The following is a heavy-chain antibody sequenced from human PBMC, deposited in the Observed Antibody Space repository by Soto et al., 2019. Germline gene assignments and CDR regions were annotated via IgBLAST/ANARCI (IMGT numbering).Heavy chain of an antibody. Sequence: EVQLLESGGGLDQPWRSPKLSCAASGYTFSDSAMHWVRQASGKWLEWVGRIRSKANNYTTVYAASVKCRFTICRDDSRDTGYWQKNSLKTEDTAVYYGARLWSEGETNLDYRGKGTMISVSS. CDR2: IRSKANNYTT. D-gene: IGHD3-10*01. V-gene: IGHV3-73*02. J-gene: IGHJ4*02. CDR1: GYTFSDSA. CDR3: ARLWSEGETNLDY.